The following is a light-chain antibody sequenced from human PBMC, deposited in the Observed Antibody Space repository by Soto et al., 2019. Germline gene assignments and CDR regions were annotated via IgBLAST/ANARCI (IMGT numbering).Light chain of an antibody. CDR1: SSDVGAYNY. J-gene: IGLJ1*01. Sequence: QSVLTQPASVSGPPGQSITISCTGTSSDVGAYNYVSWYQHHPGKAPRLVIYDVTNRPSGISDRFSGSKSGNTASLTISGLLAEDEADYYCTSYTSTSTDVFGTGTKVTVL. CDR2: DVT. CDR3: TSYTSTSTDV. V-gene: IGLV2-14*01.